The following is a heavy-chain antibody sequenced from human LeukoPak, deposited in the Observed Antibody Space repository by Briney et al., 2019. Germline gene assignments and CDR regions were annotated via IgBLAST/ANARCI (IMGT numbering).Heavy chain of an antibody. Sequence: GGSLRLSCAASGFTFSSYEMNWVRQAPGKGLEWVSYISSSGSTIYYADSVKGRFTISRDNAKNSLYLQMNSLRAEDTAVYYCARDGYCSSTSCLDYWGQGTLVTVSS. D-gene: IGHD2-2*01. CDR1: GFTFSSYE. V-gene: IGHV3-48*03. CDR2: ISSSGSTI. J-gene: IGHJ4*02. CDR3: ARDGYCSSTSCLDY.